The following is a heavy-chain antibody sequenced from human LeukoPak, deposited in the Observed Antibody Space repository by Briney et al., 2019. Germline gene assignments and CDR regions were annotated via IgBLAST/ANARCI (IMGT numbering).Heavy chain of an antibody. D-gene: IGHD6-13*01. J-gene: IGHJ4*02. CDR3: AREPLYSSSWYWDYFDY. V-gene: IGHV3-30*02. CDR1: GFIFSNYG. Sequence: AGGSLRLSCAASGFIFSNYGMHWVRQTPGKGLEWVAFIRYDGSNKYYADSVKGRFTISRDNSKNTLYLQMNSLRAEDTAVYYCAREPLYSSSWYWDYFDYWGQGTLVTVSS. CDR2: IRYDGSNK.